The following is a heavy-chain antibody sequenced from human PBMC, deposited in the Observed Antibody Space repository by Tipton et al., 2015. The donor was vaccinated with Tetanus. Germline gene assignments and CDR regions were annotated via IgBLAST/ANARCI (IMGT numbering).Heavy chain of an antibody. V-gene: IGHV3-74*01. J-gene: IGHJ4*02. CDR2: INNDGGTP. Sequence: GSLRLSCSASGFTFSDFWMHWVRQAPGKGLEWVSRINNDGGTPTYADSVRGRFTISRDNAKNTVHLQMNSLRAEDTAVYYCTSGSALDYWGQGTMVAVSS. CDR3: TSGSALDY. D-gene: IGHD6-25*01. CDR1: GFTFSDFW.